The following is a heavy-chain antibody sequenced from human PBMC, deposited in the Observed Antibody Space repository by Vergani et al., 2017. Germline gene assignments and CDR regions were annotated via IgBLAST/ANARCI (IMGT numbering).Heavy chain of an antibody. V-gene: IGHV3-30-3*01. CDR2: ISYDGSNK. CDR3: ARERVAPGAVAGTPGWMDV. J-gene: IGHJ6*02. CDR1: GFTFSSYA. Sequence: QVQLVESGGGVVQPGRSLRLSCAASGFTFSSYAMHWVRQAPGKGLEWVAVISYDGSNKYYADPVKGRFTISRDNSKNTLYLQMNSLRAEDTAVYYCARERVAPGAVAGTPGWMDVWGQGTTVTVSS. D-gene: IGHD6-19*01.